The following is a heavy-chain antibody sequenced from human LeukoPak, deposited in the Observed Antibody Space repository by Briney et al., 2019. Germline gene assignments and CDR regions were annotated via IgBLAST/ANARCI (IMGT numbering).Heavy chain of an antibody. V-gene: IGHV3-48*03. Sequence: PGGSLRLSCAASGFTFSSYELNWVRQAPGKGLEWVSYISDTGSTIYYADSVEGRFTISRDDSKNTLYLQMNNLRAEDTAVYYCAKDGAWLRFDDWGQGILVTVSS. CDR1: GFTFSSYE. J-gene: IGHJ4*02. D-gene: IGHD5-12*01. CDR2: ISDTGSTI. CDR3: AKDGAWLRFDD.